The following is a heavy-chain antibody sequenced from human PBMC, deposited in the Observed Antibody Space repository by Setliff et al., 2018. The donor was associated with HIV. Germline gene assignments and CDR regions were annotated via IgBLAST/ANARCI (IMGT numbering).Heavy chain of an antibody. V-gene: IGHV4-4*09. D-gene: IGHD2-15*01. Sequence: PSETLSLTCTVSGDSISSYYWSWIRQPPGKGLEWIGYIYTSGSTNYNPSLKSRVTISVDTSKNHFSLKLSSVTVADKAVYYCARRAANGLFDYWGQGTLVTVSS. CDR3: ARRAANGLFDY. CDR1: GDSISSYY. J-gene: IGHJ4*02. CDR2: IYTSGST.